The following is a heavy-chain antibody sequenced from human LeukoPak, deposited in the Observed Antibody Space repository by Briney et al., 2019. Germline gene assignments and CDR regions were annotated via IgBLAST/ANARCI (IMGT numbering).Heavy chain of an antibody. V-gene: IGHV3-21*01. CDR1: GFTFSSYG. J-gene: IGHJ4*02. CDR2: ISGSSSYI. Sequence: PGGSLRLSCAASGFTFSSYGMHWVRQAPGKGLEWVSSISGSSSYIYYADSVKGRFTISRDNAKNSLYLQMNSLRAEDTAVYYCTLTKYRLPPGFDYWGQGTLVTVS. CDR3: TLTKYRLPPGFDY. D-gene: IGHD3-16*02.